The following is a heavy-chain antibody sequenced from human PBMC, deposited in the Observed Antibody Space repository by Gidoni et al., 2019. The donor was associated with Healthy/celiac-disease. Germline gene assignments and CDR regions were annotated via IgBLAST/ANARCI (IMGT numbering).Heavy chain of an antibody. V-gene: IGHV4-31*03. CDR2: IYYSGST. J-gene: IGHJ3*02. D-gene: IGHD3-9*01. CDR3: ARDRALTYYDILTGPGAFDI. CDR1: GGSISSGGYY. Sequence: QVQLQESGPGLVTPSQTLSLTCTVSGGSISSGGYYCSWIRQHPGKGLEWIGYIYYSGSTYYNPSLKSRVTISVDTSKNQFSLKLSSVTAADTAVYYCARDRALTYYDILTGPGAFDIWGQGTMVTVSS.